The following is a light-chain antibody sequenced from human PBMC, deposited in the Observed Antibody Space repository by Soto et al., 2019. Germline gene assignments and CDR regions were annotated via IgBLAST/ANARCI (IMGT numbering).Light chain of an antibody. CDR3: QQYSNWPTIT. CDR1: QPISSH. J-gene: IGKJ5*01. Sequence: EIVLTQSPGTLSLSPGERATLSCGASQPISSHRYLAWYQQKPGQAPRVLIYGASTRATGIPARFSGSGSGTDFTLTISSLKSEDFAAYYCQQYSNWPTITFGHGTRLEIK. CDR2: GAS. V-gene: IGKV3-15*01.